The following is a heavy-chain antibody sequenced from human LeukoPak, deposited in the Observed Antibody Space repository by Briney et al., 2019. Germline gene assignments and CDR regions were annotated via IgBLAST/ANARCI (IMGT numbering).Heavy chain of an antibody. J-gene: IGHJ4*02. Sequence: GGSLRLSCAASGFTFSRYGMHWVRQAPGKGLEWVAVISSDGSNKYYADSVKGRFTISRDNSKNTLYLQMNSLRGEDTAVYYCVRGDLRLPRSTPDCWGQGTLVTVSS. D-gene: IGHD5/OR15-5a*01. CDR3: VRGDLRLPRSTPDC. CDR2: ISSDGSNK. CDR1: GFTFSRYG. V-gene: IGHV3-30*03.